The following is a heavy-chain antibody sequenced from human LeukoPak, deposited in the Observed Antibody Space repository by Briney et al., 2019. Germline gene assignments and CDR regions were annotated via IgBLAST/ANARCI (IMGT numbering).Heavy chain of an antibody. CDR1: GYTFTSYD. Sequence: ASVKVSCKASGYTFTSYDINWVRQATGQGLEWMGWMNPNSGNTGYAQKFQGRVTMTRDTSTSTVYMELSSLRSEDTAVYYCARGGDGSSGYRFDYWGQGTLVTVS. J-gene: IGHJ4*02. V-gene: IGHV1-8*01. D-gene: IGHD3-22*01. CDR2: MNPNSGNT. CDR3: ARGGDGSSGYRFDY.